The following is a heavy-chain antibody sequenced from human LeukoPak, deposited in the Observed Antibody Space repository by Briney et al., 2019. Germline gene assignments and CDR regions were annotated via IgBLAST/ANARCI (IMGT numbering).Heavy chain of an antibody. J-gene: IGHJ4*02. CDR2: ICYSGST. Sequence: SETLSLTCTVSGGSISSYCWNWIRQPPGRGLEWIGYICYSGSTNYNPSLKSRVTISVDTSKNQFSLKPSSVTAADTAVYYCARVANGYCSSTSCYGTLGYYFDYWGQGTLVTVSS. CDR3: ARVANGYCSSTSCYGTLGYYFDY. CDR1: GGSISSYC. D-gene: IGHD2-2*03. V-gene: IGHV4-59*01.